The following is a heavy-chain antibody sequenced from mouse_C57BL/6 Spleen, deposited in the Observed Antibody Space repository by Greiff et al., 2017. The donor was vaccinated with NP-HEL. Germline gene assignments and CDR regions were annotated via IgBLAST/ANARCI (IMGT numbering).Heavy chain of an antibody. V-gene: IGHV1-85*01. CDR3: ARTYSNYLDY. CDR2: IYPRDGST. D-gene: IGHD2-5*01. Sequence: VQRVESGPELVKPGASVKLSCKASGYTFTSYDINWVKQRPVQGLEWIGLIYPRDGSTKYNEKFKGKATLTVDTSSSTAYMELHSLTSEDSAVYFGARTYSNYLDYWGQGTTLTVSS. J-gene: IGHJ2*01. CDR1: GYTFTSYD.